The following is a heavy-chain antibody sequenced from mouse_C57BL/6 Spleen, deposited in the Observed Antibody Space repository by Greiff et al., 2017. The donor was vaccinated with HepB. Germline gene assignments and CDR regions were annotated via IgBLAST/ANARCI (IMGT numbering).Heavy chain of an antibody. J-gene: IGHJ4*01. D-gene: IGHD2-5*01. CDR2: INYDGSST. CDR1: GFTFSDYY. Sequence: EVNVVESEGGLVQPGSSMKLSCTASGFTFSDYYMAWVRQVPEKGLEWVANINYDGSSTYYLDSLKSRFIISRDNAKNILYLQMSSLKSEDTATYYCARGDFNSNYYYYAMDYWGQGTSVTVSS. V-gene: IGHV5-16*01. CDR3: ARGDFNSNYYYYAMDY.